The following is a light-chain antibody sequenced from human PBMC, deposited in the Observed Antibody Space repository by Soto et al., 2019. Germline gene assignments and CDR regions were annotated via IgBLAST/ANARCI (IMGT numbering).Light chain of an antibody. V-gene: IGKV3-20*01. CDR3: QQFGSSIPHT. CDR1: QVIGSRY. CDR2: CAS. Sequence: EIVMTQSPGTLSLSPGERATISCRASQVIGSRYLAWYHQKSGQAPRLLIYCASSRATGIPDRFSGSGSGTDFTLTISRLEPEDFGVYYCQQFGSSIPHTFGQGTKLEIK. J-gene: IGKJ2*01.